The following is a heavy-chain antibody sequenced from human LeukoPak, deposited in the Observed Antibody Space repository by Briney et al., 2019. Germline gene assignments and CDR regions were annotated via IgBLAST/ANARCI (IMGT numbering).Heavy chain of an antibody. CDR3: VLAARPGGWFDP. D-gene: IGHD6-6*01. CDR2: IWYDGSNK. Sequence: GGSLRLSCAASGFTFSSYGMHWVRQAPGKGLEWVAVIWYDGSNKYYADSVKGRFTISRDNSKNTLYQQMNSLRAEDTAVYYCVLAARPGGWFDPWGQGTLVTVSS. J-gene: IGHJ5*02. V-gene: IGHV3-33*01. CDR1: GFTFSSYG.